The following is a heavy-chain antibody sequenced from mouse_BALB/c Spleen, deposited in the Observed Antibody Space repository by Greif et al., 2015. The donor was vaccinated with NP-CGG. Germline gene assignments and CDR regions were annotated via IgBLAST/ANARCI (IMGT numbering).Heavy chain of an antibody. CDR1: GFTFSSYG. D-gene: IGHD1-1*01. CDR2: INSNGGST. V-gene: IGHV5-6-3*01. Sequence: EVMLVESGGGLVQPGGSLKLSCAASGFTFSSYGMSWVRQTPDKRLELVATINSNGGSTYYPGSVKGRFTISRDNAKNTLYLQMSSLKSEDTAMYYCARDEGHYYGSSRAYWGQGTLVTVSA. J-gene: IGHJ3*01. CDR3: ARDEGHYYGSSRAY.